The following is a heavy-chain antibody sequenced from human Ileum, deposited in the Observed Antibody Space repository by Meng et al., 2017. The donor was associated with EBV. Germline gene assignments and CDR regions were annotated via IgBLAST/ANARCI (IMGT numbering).Heavy chain of an antibody. Sequence: QLPLPESGPGLVKPSEPLSLTCSVSGGSFSSRKYYWGWIRQPPGKALEWIASIYYSGTTYYNPSLQSRVSISVDKSKNQVSLNMTSMTAADTAVYYCASRELAPFDYWGQGTLVTVSS. CDR2: IYYSGTT. D-gene: IGHD1-26*01. J-gene: IGHJ4*02. CDR1: GGSFSSRKYY. CDR3: ASRELAPFDY. V-gene: IGHV4-39*07.